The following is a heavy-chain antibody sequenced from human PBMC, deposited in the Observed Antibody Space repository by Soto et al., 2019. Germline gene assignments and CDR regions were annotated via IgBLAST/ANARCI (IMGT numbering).Heavy chain of an antibody. D-gene: IGHD3-22*01. CDR1: GFTFSSYA. V-gene: IGHV3-23*01. J-gene: IGHJ3*02. Sequence: GGSLRLSCAASGFTFSSYAMSWVRQAPGKGLEWVSAISGSGGSTYYADSVKGRLTISRDNSKNRRYLQMNSLRAEDTAVYYCAKSSRPDYYDSSGYYSFPDAFDIWGQGTMVTVSS. CDR3: AKSSRPDYYDSSGYYSFPDAFDI. CDR2: ISGSGGST.